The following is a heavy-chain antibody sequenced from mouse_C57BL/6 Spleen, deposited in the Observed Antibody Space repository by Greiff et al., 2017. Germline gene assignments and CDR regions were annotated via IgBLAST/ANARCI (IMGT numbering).Heavy chain of an antibody. V-gene: IGHV1-81*01. D-gene: IGHD1-1*01. J-gene: IGHJ2*01. CDR1: GYTFTSYG. CDR3: ARDYYYGSSYYYFDY. CDR2: IYPRSGNT. Sequence: QVHVKQSGAELARPGASVKLSCKASGYTFTSYGISWVKQRTGQGLEWIGEIYPRSGNTYYNEKFKGKATLTADKSSSTAYMELRSLTSEDSAVYFCARDYYYGSSYYYFDYWGQGTTLTVSS.